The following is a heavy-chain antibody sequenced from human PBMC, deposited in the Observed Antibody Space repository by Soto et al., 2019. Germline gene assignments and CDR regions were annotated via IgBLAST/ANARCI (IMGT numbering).Heavy chain of an antibody. J-gene: IGHJ6*02. CDR3: ARIPAARLVGYYYYYGMAV. Sequence: SGPTLVNPTQTLTLTCTFSGFSLSTSGMCVSWIRQPPGKALEWLALIDWDDDKYYSTSLKTRLTISKDTSKNQVVLTMTNMDPVDTATYYCARIPAARLVGYYYYYGMAVWGQGTTVTVSS. V-gene: IGHV2-70*01. CDR1: GFSLSTSGMC. D-gene: IGHD6-6*01. CDR2: IDWDDDK.